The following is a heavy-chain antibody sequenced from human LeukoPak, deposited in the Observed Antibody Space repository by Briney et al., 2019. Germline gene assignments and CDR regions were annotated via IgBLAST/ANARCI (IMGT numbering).Heavy chain of an antibody. CDR1: GYSFSSYW. CDR3: ARRTSVTKVDI. Sequence: GESLKISCKGSGYSFSSYWLGWVRQMPGKGLEWMGIIYPGDSDTRYSPSFQGQVTISADNSISTAYLQWSSLKASDTAIYYCARRTSVTKVDIWGQGTMVTVSS. V-gene: IGHV5-51*01. D-gene: IGHD4-17*01. J-gene: IGHJ3*02. CDR2: IYPGDSDT.